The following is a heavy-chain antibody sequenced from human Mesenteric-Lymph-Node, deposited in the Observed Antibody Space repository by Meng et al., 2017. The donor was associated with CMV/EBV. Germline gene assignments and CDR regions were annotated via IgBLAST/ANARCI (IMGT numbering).Heavy chain of an antibody. D-gene: IGHD3-10*01. CDR2: IRYDGSKK. CDR3: AKPVRGLLWFGGLDY. J-gene: IGHJ4*02. CDR1: GFTFSSYG. V-gene: IGHV3-30*02. Sequence: GESLKISCAASGFTFSSYGMHWVRQAPGKGLEWVAFIRYDGSKKYYADSVKGRFTISRDNSKTTLYLQMNSLRAEDTAVYYCAKPVRGLLWFGGLDYWGQGTLVTVSS.